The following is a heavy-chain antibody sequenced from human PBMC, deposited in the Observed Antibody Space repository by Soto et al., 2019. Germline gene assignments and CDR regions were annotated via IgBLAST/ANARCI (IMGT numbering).Heavy chain of an antibody. D-gene: IGHD3-9*01. CDR2: INAGNGNT. J-gene: IGHJ6*03. CDR1: GYTFTSYS. CDR3: ARARYFDWLLPGNYYYYMYV. V-gene: IGHV1-3*01. Sequence: ASVKVACKASGYTFTSYSMHWVRQAPGQRLEWMGWINAGNGNTKYSQKFQGRVTITRDTSASTAYMELSSLRSEDTAVYYCARARYFDWLLPGNYYYYMYVWGKGTTVTVSS.